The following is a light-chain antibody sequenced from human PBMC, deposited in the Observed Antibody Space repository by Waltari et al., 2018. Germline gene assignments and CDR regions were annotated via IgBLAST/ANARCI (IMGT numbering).Light chain of an antibody. CDR3: QQYDIWSYT. CDR1: QGVSSN. V-gene: IGKV3-15*01. Sequence: EIVMTQSPATLSMSPGDTATLSCRASQGVSSNLAWYQQKPDQAPMFLMYGKSTMASGFPAVFSGSGSRTEFTLTISSLQSEDFATYYCQQYDIWSYTFGQGTKLEIK. CDR2: GKS. J-gene: IGKJ2*01.